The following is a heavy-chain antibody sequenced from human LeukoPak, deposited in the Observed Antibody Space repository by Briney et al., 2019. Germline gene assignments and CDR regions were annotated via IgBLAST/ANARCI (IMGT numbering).Heavy chain of an antibody. J-gene: IGHJ6*02. V-gene: IGHV4-34*01. CDR1: GGSFSGYY. CDR2: INHSGST. CDR3: ARAAEGYYYGMDV. Sequence: SETLSLTCAVYGGSFSGYYWSWIRQPPGKGLEWIGEINHSGSTNYNPSLKSRVTISVDTSKNQFSLKLSSVTAADTAVYYCARAAEGYYYGMDVWGQGTTVTVSS.